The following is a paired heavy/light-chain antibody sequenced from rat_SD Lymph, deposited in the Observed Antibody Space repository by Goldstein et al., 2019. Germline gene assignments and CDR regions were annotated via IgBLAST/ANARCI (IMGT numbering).Light chain of an antibody. CDR2: GAT. CDR3: LQSKESPLT. Sequence: DIQMTQSPSSLPASLGDRVTITCRASQDIGNYLRWFQQKPGKSPRLMIYGATNLAAGVPSRFSGSRSGSDYSLTISSLESEDMADYYCLQSKESPLTFGSGTKLEIK. V-gene: IGKV14S13*01. J-gene: IGKJ5*01. CDR1: QDIGNY.
Heavy chain of an antibody. CDR1: GFTFSNYG. Sequence: EVQLVESGGGLVQPGRSMKLSCAASGFTFSNYGMAWVRQAPTKGLEWVATISYDGSSTYYRDSVKGRFTISRDNAKSTLYLQMNSLRSEDTATYYCTRRGNYVGYFDYWGQGVMVTVSS. V-gene: IGHV5-29*01. D-gene: IGHD1-11*01. J-gene: IGHJ2*01. CDR3: TRRGNYVGYFDY. CDR2: ISYDGSST.